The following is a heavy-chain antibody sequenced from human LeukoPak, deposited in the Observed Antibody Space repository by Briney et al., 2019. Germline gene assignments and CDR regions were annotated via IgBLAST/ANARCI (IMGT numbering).Heavy chain of an antibody. J-gene: IGHJ4*02. D-gene: IGHD4-17*01. V-gene: IGHV3-23*01. Sequence: GGSLRLSCAASGFTFNTYAMSWVRQAPGKGLEWVSSISENGESTYYADSVKGRFTISRDTSRNTLYLQMNSLRAEDTAVYYCTSYFHYGDYASLWYWGQGTLVTVSS. CDR3: TSYFHYGDYASLWY. CDR1: GFTFNTYA. CDR2: ISENGEST.